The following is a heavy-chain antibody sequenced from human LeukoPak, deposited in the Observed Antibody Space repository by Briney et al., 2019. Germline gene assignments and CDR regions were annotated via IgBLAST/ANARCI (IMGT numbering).Heavy chain of an antibody. Sequence: SETLSLTCTVSGGSMNNYYWSWLRQPPGKGLEWIGYIHYSGNTNYNPSVKSRVTISADTSKNQFSLKLRSVTAADTAVYYCARDVVVVPAAYYFDYWGQGTLVTVSS. CDR2: IHYSGNT. D-gene: IGHD2-2*01. J-gene: IGHJ4*02. CDR3: ARDVVVVPAAYYFDY. CDR1: GGSMNNYY. V-gene: IGHV4-59*01.